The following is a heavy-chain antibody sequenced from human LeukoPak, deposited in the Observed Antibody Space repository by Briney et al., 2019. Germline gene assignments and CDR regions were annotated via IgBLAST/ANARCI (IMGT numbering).Heavy chain of an antibody. CDR2: IYYSGST. D-gene: IGHD7-27*01. V-gene: IGHV4-59*01. J-gene: IGHJ5*02. CDR3: ARGVLGRDWFDP. Sequence: RASETLSLTCTASGGSISSYYWSWIRQPPGKGLEWIGYIYYSGSTNYNPSLKSRVTISVDTSKNQFSLKLSSVTAADTAVYYCARGVLGRDWFDPWGQGTLVTVSS. CDR1: GGSISSYY.